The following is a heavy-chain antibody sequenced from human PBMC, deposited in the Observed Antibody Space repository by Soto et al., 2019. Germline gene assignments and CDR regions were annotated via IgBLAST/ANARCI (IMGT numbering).Heavy chain of an antibody. V-gene: IGHV3-7*01. D-gene: IGHD3-22*01. CDR1: GFSFSSKR. Sequence: EVQLVESGGGLVQPGGSLRLSCAASGFSFSSKRMTWVRQAPGKGLEWVANINPDGSEKQYVDSVRGRFTISRDNAKNSLYLQMNSLRAEDTAVYFCAYSSAYAYFFDPWGQGTLVTVSS. CDR2: INPDGSEK. CDR3: AYSSAYAYFFDP. J-gene: IGHJ5*02.